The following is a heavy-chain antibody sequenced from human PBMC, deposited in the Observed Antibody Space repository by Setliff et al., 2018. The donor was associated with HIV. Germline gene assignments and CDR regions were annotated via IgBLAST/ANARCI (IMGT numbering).Heavy chain of an antibody. V-gene: IGHV4-4*09. CDR2: IYSRGST. CDR1: GGYISSYY. D-gene: IGHD2-2*02. J-gene: IGHJ3*02. Sequence: SETLSLTCTVSGGYISSYYWSWIRQPPGKGLERIGNIYSRGSTNYNPSLKSPVTMSVDTSKNQFSLILNSVTAADTAVYYCARVFPPIRGSPFGTPPGAFDIWGQGTKVTVSS. CDR3: ARVFPPIRGSPFGTPPGAFDI.